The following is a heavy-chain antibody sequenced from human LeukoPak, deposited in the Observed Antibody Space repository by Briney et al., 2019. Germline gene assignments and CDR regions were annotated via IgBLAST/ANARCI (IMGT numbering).Heavy chain of an antibody. D-gene: IGHD6-19*01. CDR2: IYTSGST. CDR1: GGSFSGYY. Sequence: PSETLSLTCAVYGGSFSGYYWSWIRQPAGKGLEGIGRIYTSGSTNYNPSLKSRVTMSVDTSKNQFSLKLSSVTAADTAVYYCARDRYSSGWYRAEYFQHWGQGTLVTVSS. CDR3: ARDRYSSGWYRAEYFQH. V-gene: IGHV4-4*07. J-gene: IGHJ1*01.